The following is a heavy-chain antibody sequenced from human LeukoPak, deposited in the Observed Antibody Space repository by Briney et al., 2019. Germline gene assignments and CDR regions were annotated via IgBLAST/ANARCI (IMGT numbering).Heavy chain of an antibody. CDR1: GFTFSNAW. V-gene: IGHV3-15*01. CDR3: TTYLGIPYYDFWSAYYTFDY. CDR2: IKSKTDDGTT. Sequence: GRSLRLSCAASGFTFSNAWMIWVRQAPGKGLGWVGRIKSKTDDGTTEYAAPVKGRFTISRDDSKNKLYLQMNSLQTEDTAVYYCTTYLGIPYYDFWSAYYTFDYWGQGTLVTVSS. J-gene: IGHJ4*02. D-gene: IGHD3-3*01.